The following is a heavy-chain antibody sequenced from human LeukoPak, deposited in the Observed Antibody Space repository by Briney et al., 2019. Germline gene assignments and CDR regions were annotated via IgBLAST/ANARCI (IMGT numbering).Heavy chain of an antibody. V-gene: IGHV3-13*01. J-gene: IGHJ4*01. Sequence: GGSLRLSCAASGFTFSSNDMHWVRQATGKGLEWVSAIGAAGDTYYPGSVKGRFTISRENAKNSLYLQINSLRAGDTAVYYCARGKGGNWNYAIFNYWGQGTLVTVSS. D-gene: IGHD1-7*01. CDR2: IGAAGDT. CDR1: GFTFSSND. CDR3: ARGKGGNWNYAIFNY.